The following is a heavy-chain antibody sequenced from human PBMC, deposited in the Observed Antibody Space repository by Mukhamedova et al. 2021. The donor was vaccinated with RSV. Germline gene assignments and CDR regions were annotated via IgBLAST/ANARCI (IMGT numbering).Heavy chain of an antibody. CDR3: AREVGIVVVPAAIRYYYYYMDV. CDR2: IIPIFGTA. J-gene: IGHJ6*03. Sequence: GLEWMGGIIPIFGTANYAQKFQGRVTITADKSMSTAYMELSSLRSEDTAVYYCAREVGIVVVPAAIRYYYYYMDVWGKGTTVTVS. V-gene: IGHV1-69*06. D-gene: IGHD2-2*01.